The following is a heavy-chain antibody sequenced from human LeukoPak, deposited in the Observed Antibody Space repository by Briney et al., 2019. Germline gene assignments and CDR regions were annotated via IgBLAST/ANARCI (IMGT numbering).Heavy chain of an antibody. Sequence: SQTLSLTCTVSGGSISSGDYHWSWLRQYPGKGLEWIGYIYHSGSTYYNPSPKSRLTISVDTSQNHFSLRLSSVTAADTAVYYCAREARGMATNAHDAFDIWGQGTMVTVSS. J-gene: IGHJ3*02. CDR3: AREARGMATNAHDAFDI. D-gene: IGHD5-12*01. CDR2: IYHSGST. CDR1: GGSISSGDYH. V-gene: IGHV4-30-4*01.